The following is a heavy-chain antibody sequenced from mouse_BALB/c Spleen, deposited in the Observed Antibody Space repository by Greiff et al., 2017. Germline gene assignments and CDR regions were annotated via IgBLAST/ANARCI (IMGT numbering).Heavy chain of an antibody. CDR2: IYPSDSYT. V-gene: IGHV1-69*02. J-gene: IGHJ2*01. Sequence: VQLQQPGAELVRPGASVKLSCNASGYTFTSYWINWVKQRPGQGLEWIGNIYPSDSYTNYNQKIKDKATLTVDKSSSTAYMQLNSPTSEDSAVYYGTKGDGSLFDYWGQGTTLTVSA. D-gene: IGHD1-1*01. CDR3: TKGDGSLFDY. CDR1: GYTFTSYW.